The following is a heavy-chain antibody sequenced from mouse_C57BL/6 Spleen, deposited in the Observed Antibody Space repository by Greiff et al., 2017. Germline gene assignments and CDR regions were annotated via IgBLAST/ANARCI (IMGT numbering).Heavy chain of an antibody. D-gene: IGHD1-1*01. J-gene: IGHJ3*01. CDR2: ISSGGSYT. V-gene: IGHV5-6*01. CDR1: GFTFSSYG. CDR3: ARPYCYDSSYWFAY. Sequence: EVMLVESGGDLVKPGGSLKLSCAASGFTFSSYGMSWVRQTPDKRLEWVATISSGGSYTDYPDSVKGRFTITRDNAKNTRYLQMSSLKSEDTAMYYCARPYCYDSSYWFAYWGQGTLVTVSA.